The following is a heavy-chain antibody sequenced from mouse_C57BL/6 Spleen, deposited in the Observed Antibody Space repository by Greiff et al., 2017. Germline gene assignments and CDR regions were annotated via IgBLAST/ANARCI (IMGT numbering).Heavy chain of an antibody. CDR3: ARSDYDAFYYAMDY. CDR1: GFTFPDYY. V-gene: IGHV7-3*01. D-gene: IGHD2-4*01. Sequence: EVMLVASGGGLVQPGGSLSLSCAASGFTFPDYYMSWVRQPPGKALEWLGFIRNKANGYTTEYSASVKGRFTISRDNSQSILYLQMNALRAEDSATYYCARSDYDAFYYAMDYWGQGTSVTVSS. J-gene: IGHJ4*01. CDR2: IRNKANGYTT.